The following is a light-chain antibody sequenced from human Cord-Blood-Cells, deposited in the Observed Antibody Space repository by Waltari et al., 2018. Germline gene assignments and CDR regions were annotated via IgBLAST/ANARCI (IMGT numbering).Light chain of an antibody. V-gene: IGKV1-39*01. CDR1: QSISSY. Sequence: DIQMTQSPSSLSASVGDRVTITCRASQSISSYLNWYQQKPGKAPKLLIYAASSLQSGVPSMFSGSGAGTDFTLTISSLQPEDFATYYGQQSYSTPFTFGPGTKVDIK. CDR3: QQSYSTPFT. CDR2: AAS. J-gene: IGKJ3*01.